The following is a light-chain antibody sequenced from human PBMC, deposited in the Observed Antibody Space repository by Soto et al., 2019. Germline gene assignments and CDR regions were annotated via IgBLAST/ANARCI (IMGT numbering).Light chain of an antibody. CDR2: DAS. Sequence: EIVLTQSPATLSLSPGERATLSCRASQSVSNYLDWFQQKPGQAPRLLIYDASNRATGIPARFSGSGSGTDFTLTISSLEPEDFAVYYCQQRSSWPILTFGGGTKVEI. CDR3: QQRSSWPILT. CDR1: QSVSNY. V-gene: IGKV3-11*01. J-gene: IGKJ4*01.